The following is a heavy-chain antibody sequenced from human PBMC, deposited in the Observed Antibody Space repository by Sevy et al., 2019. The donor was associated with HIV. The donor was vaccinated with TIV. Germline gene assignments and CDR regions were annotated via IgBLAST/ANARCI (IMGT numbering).Heavy chain of an antibody. J-gene: IGHJ3*02. Sequence: GGSLRLSCAASGFTFSSYSMNWVRQAPGKGLEWVSSISSSSSYIYYADSVKGRFTISRDNAKNALYLQMNSLRAEDTAVYYGARDLRITWIQLWRDAFDIWGQGTMVTVSS. CDR1: GFTFSSYS. CDR3: ARDLRITWIQLWRDAFDI. V-gene: IGHV3-21*01. D-gene: IGHD5-18*01. CDR2: ISSSSSYI.